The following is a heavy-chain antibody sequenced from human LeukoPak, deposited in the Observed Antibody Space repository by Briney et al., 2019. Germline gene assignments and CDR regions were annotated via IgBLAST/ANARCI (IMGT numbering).Heavy chain of an antibody. CDR3: KDPSSNWLSFDY. V-gene: IGHV3-20*04. D-gene: IGHD1-1*01. CDR1: GGTFGDYG. J-gene: IGHJ4*02. Sequence: PGGSLRLSCVASGGTFGDYGMSWVRQPPGKGLEWVSGINWDGTNTHYAGSVKGRFTIARDNAENSLYLQMNSLTDADTAFYCVKDPSSNWLSFDYWGRGTLVTVSS. CDR2: INWDGTNT.